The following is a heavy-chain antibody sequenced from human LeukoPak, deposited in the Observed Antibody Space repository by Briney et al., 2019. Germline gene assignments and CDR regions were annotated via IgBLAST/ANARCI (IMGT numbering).Heavy chain of an antibody. CDR1: GYSISSGYY. Sequence: SETLSLTCAVSGYSISSGYYWGWIRQPPGKGLERIGSIYHSGSTYYNPSLKSRVTISVDTSKNQFSLKLSSVTAADTAVYYCARDQLLWFGELQMAYGMDVWGKGTTVTVSS. V-gene: IGHV4-38-2*02. CDR3: ARDQLLWFGELQMAYGMDV. J-gene: IGHJ6*04. D-gene: IGHD3-10*01. CDR2: IYHSGST.